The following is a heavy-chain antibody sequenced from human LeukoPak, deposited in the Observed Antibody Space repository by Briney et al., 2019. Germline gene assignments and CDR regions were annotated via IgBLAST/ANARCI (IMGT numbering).Heavy chain of an antibody. D-gene: IGHD4-17*01. V-gene: IGHV1-2*02. J-gene: IGHJ4*02. CDR2: INPNSGGT. Sequence: ASVKVSCKASGYTFTGYYMHWVRQAPGQGLEWMGWINPNSGGTNYAQRFQGRVTMTRDTSISTAYMELSRLRSEDTAVYYCANSNYGDNPFDYWGQGTLVTVSS. CDR3: ANSNYGDNPFDY. CDR1: GYTFTGYY.